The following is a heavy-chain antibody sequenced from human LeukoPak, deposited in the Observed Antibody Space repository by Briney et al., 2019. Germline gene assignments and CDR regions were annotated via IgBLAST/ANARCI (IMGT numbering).Heavy chain of an antibody. CDR3: AIELTENAFDI. CDR2: IKQDVGEK. D-gene: IGHD1-14*01. J-gene: IGHJ3*02. Sequence: PGGSLRLSCAASGFTFSNHWMSWVRQAPGEGLEWVANIKQDVGEKHYVDSVKGRVTISGDNAKNSLYLQMNSLRAEDTAVYYCAIELTENAFDIWGQGTMVTVSS. CDR1: GFTFSNHW. V-gene: IGHV3-7*01.